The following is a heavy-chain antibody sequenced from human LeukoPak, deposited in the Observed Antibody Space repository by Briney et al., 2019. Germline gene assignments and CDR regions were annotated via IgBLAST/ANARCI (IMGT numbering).Heavy chain of an antibody. D-gene: IGHD1-26*01. CDR3: AREGRSGSY. J-gene: IGHJ4*02. Sequence: GGSMRLSCAASGFTFSSYGMSWVRQAPGKGLERVSSISGSGGSTYYADSVKGRFTISRDNSKNTLYLQMNSLRAEDTAVYYCAREGRSGSYWGQGTLVTVSS. CDR2: ISGSGGST. V-gene: IGHV3-23*01. CDR1: GFTFSSYG.